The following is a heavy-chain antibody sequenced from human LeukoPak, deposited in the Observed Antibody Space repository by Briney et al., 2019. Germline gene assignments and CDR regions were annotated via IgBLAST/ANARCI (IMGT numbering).Heavy chain of an antibody. D-gene: IGHD6-19*01. V-gene: IGHV1-2*02. CDR2: INPNRGGT. CDR1: GYTFTGYY. J-gene: IGHJ4*02. Sequence: GASVKVSCKASGYTFTGYYMHWVRQAPGQGLEWIGWINPNRGGTSYAQKFQGRVTMTRDTSISTAYMELSRLRSDDTAVYYCARDSHLSSSGWDWGQGTLVTVSS. CDR3: ARDSHLSSSGWD.